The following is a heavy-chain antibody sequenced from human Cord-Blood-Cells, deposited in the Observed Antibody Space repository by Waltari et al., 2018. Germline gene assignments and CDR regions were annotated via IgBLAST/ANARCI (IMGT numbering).Heavy chain of an antibody. Sequence: QVQLVQSGAEVKKPGASVKVSCKASGYTFTSYDINWVRQATGQGLEWMGWMNPNSGNRGYAKKFQGRVTMTRNTSISTAYMELSSLRSEDTAVYYCASSSSSRYYYYYYGMDVWGQGTTVTVS. V-gene: IGHV1-8*01. CDR2: MNPNSGNR. J-gene: IGHJ6*02. CDR3: ASSSSSRYYYYYYGMDV. CDR1: GYTFTSYD. D-gene: IGHD6-6*01.